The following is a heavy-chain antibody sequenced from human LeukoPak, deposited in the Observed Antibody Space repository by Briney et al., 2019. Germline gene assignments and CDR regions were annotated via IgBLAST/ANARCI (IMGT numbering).Heavy chain of an antibody. D-gene: IGHD1-14*01. Sequence: ASVKVSCKASGYTFTSYAISWVRQAPGQGLEWMGGIIPIFGTANYAQKFQGRVTITADESTSTAYMELSSLRSEDTAVYYCARPGHYYYGMDVWGQGTTVTVSS. V-gene: IGHV1-69*13. CDR2: IIPIFGTA. J-gene: IGHJ6*02. CDR1: GYTFTSYA. CDR3: ARPGHYYYGMDV.